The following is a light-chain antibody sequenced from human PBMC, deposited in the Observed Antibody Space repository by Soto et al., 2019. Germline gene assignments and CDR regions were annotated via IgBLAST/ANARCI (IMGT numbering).Light chain of an antibody. J-gene: IGKJ5*01. CDR3: QQRSNWPLIT. CDR1: QSVSSN. CDR2: GAS. Sequence: EIVMTQSPATLSVSPWERATLSCRASQSVSSNLAWYQQKPGQAPRLLIYGASTRATGIPARFSGSGSGTEFTLTISSLQSEDFAVYYCQQRSNWPLITFGQGTRLEIK. V-gene: IGKV3-15*01.